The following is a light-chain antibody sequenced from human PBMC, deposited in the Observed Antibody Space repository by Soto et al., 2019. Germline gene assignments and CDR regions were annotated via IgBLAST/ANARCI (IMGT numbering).Light chain of an antibody. V-gene: IGKV3-20*01. CDR3: QKQGT. CDR2: AAS. CDR1: RSLSSSY. Sequence: EIVLTQSPGTLSLSPGERATLSCRASRSLSSSYVVWYQQKPGQAPRLLIYAASRRATGIPDRFSGSGSAKKYTHTISRWKPEVFAVYYCQKQGTFAQGTKLEIK. J-gene: IGKJ2*01.